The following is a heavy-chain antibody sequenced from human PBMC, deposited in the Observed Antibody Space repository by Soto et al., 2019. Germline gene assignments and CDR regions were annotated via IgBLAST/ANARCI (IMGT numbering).Heavy chain of an antibody. CDR1: GFAFSSYA. CDR2: ISGTGANT. Sequence: GGSLRLSCAASGFAFSSYAMTWVRQAPGKGLEWVSGISGTGANTYYADSVKGRFTISRINSKDTLYLQLNSLGAEDTAVYFCAKETLLGYTYSYLNWGQGTLVTVSS. V-gene: IGHV3-23*01. D-gene: IGHD5-18*01. J-gene: IGHJ4*02. CDR3: AKETLLGYTYSYLN.